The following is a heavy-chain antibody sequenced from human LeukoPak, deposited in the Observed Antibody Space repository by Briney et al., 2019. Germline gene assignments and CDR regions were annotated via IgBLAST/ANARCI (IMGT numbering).Heavy chain of an antibody. V-gene: IGHV4-59*01. CDR2: IYDSGST. CDR1: GGSMSSYY. J-gene: IGHJ6*02. Sequence: SETLSLTCTVSGGSMSSYYWSWIRQPPGKGLEWIGYIYDSGSTNYNPHLKSRVPISVNTSNHQFSLKLNSVTAADTAMYYCARALGYCTSTSCLNYNYYGMDVWGQGTTVTVSS. D-gene: IGHD2-2*01. CDR3: ARALGYCTSTSCLNYNYYGMDV.